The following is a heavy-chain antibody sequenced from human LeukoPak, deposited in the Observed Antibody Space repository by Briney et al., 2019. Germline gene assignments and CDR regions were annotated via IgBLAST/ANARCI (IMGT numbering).Heavy chain of an antibody. V-gene: IGHV3-30-3*01. D-gene: IGHD6-19*01. CDR2: ISYDGSNK. CDR1: GFTFSSYA. CDR3: ARAMGQWLVHPSRGMDV. Sequence: GRSLRLSCAASGFTFSSYAMHWVRQAPGKGLEWVAVISYDGSNKYYADSVKGRFTTSRDNSKNTLYLQMNSLRAEDTAVYYCARAMGQWLVHPSRGMDVWGQGTTVTVSS. J-gene: IGHJ6*02.